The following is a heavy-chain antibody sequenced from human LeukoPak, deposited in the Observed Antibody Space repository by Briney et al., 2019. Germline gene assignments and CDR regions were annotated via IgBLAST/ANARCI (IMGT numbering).Heavy chain of an antibody. CDR1: GFTFSNFD. CDR2: ISGSGGST. CDR3: AKDLRYDPPVDY. J-gene: IGHJ4*02. Sequence: PGGSLRLSCAASGFTFSNFDMSWVRQAPGKGLEWVSAISGSGGSTYYADSVKGRFVISRDNSENTLYLHMNSLRAADTAVYYCAKDLRYDPPVDYWGQGTLVTVSS. V-gene: IGHV3-23*01. D-gene: IGHD2-2*01.